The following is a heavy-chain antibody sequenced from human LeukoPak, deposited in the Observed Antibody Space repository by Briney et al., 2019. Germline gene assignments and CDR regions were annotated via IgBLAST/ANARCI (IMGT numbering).Heavy chain of an antibody. CDR3: AKESITMVRGVTPKYYYYYYGMDV. V-gene: IGHV3-7*03. Sequence: GGSLRLSCAASGFTFSSYWMSWVRQAPGKGLEWVANIKQDGSEKYYVDSVKGRFTVSRDNAKNSLYLQMNSLRAEDTALYYCAKESITMVRGVTPKYYYYYYGMDVWGQGTTVTVSS. CDR1: GFTFSSYW. J-gene: IGHJ6*02. CDR2: IKQDGSEK. D-gene: IGHD3-10*01.